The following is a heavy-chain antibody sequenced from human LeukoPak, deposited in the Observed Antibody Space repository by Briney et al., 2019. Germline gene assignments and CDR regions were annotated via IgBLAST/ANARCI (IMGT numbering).Heavy chain of an antibody. CDR3: ARDPASDTAMGVC. J-gene: IGHJ4*02. D-gene: IGHD5-18*01. CDR1: GYTFTGYY. CDR2: INPNSGGT. Sequence: ASVKVSCKASGYTFTGYYMHWVRLAPGQGREWMGWINPNSGGTNYAQKFQGRVTMTRDTSISTAYMELSRLRSDDTAVYYCARDPASDTAMGVCWGQGTLVTVSS. V-gene: IGHV1-2*02.